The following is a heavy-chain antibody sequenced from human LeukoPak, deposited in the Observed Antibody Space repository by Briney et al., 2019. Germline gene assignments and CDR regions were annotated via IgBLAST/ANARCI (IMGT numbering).Heavy chain of an antibody. CDR3: AKVPFDY. CDR2: IYSGGST. J-gene: IGHJ4*02. CDR1: EFSVGSNY. V-gene: IGHV3-66*01. Sequence: GGSLRLSCAASEFSVGSNYMTWVRQAPGKGLEWVSLIYSGGSTYYADSVKGRFTISRDNSKNTLYLQMNSLRAEDTAVYYCAKVPFDYWGQGTLVTVSS.